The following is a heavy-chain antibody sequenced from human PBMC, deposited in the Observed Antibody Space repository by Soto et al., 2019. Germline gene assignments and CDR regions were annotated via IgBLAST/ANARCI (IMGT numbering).Heavy chain of an antibody. D-gene: IGHD2-15*01. V-gene: IGHV3-11*01. Sequence: QVQLVESGGGLVKPGGSLRLSCAASGFTFSDYYMSWIRQAPGKGLEWVSYISSSGSTIYYADSVKGRFTISRDNAKNSLYLQMNSLRAEDTTVHYCASPTPYSGYCCGGSCAYWYFDLWGRGTLVTVSS. CDR3: ASPTPYSGYCCGGSCAYWYFDL. CDR2: ISSSGSTI. J-gene: IGHJ2*01. CDR1: GFTFSDYY.